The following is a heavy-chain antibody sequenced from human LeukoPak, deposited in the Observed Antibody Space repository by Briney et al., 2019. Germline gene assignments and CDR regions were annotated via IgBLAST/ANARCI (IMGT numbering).Heavy chain of an antibody. J-gene: IGHJ3*02. CDR2: IWYDGSNK. CDR3: ARDPGYSSGWYGAFDI. V-gene: IGHV3-33*01. Sequence: PGRSLRLSCAASGFTFSSYGMHWVRQAPGKGLEWVAVIWYDGSNKYYADSVKGRFTISRDNSKNTLYLQMNSLRVEDTAVYYCARDPGYSSGWYGAFDIWGQGTMVTVSS. D-gene: IGHD6-19*01. CDR1: GFTFSSYG.